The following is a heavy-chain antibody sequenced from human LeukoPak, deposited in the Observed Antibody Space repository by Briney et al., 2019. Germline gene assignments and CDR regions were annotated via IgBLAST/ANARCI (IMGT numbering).Heavy chain of an antibody. CDR3: ARQTSSGGFDY. D-gene: IGHD3-10*01. CDR2: IYTSVRT. Sequence: PSETLSLTCTVSGASINSYYWSWIRQPAGKGLEWIGRIYTSVRTNYNPSLKSRLTMSEDTSKNQFSLKLSSATAADTAVYYCARQTSSGGFDYWGQGTLVTVSS. J-gene: IGHJ4*02. V-gene: IGHV4-4*07. CDR1: GASINSYY.